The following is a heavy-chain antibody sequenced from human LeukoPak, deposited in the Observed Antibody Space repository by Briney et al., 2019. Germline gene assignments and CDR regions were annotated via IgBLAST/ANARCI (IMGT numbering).Heavy chain of an antibody. D-gene: IGHD3-16*02. CDR1: GGSMNNNY. V-gene: IGHV4-4*07. CDR2: IHSSGST. Sequence: SETLSLTCTVSGGSMNNNYWSWIRQPAGKGLEWVGRIHSSGSTNYNPSLKSRVTMSVDTSKNQFSLKLSSVTAADTALYYCARGTLRLGDLSLINYFDPWGQGTLVTVSS. J-gene: IGHJ5*02. CDR3: ARGTLRLGDLSLINYFDP.